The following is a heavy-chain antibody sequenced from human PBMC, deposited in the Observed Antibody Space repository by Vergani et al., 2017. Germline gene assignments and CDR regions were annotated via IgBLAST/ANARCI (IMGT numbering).Heavy chain of an antibody. CDR1: GGSFSGYY. CDR2: INHSGST. Sequence: QVQLQQWGAGLLKPSETLSLTCAVYGGSFSGYYWSWIRQPPGKGLEWFGEINHSGSTNYNPSLKSRVTISVDTSKNQFSLKLSSVTAADTAVYYCARGGYSGSYPRRFQHWGQGTLVTVSS. CDR3: ARGGYSGSYPRRFQH. D-gene: IGHD1-26*01. V-gene: IGHV4-34*01. J-gene: IGHJ1*01.